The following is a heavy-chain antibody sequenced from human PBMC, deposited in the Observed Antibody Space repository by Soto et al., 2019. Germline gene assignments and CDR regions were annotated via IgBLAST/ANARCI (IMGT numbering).Heavy chain of an antibody. CDR3: ASKTLPHPHY. J-gene: IGHJ4*02. Sequence: EVQLLESGGGLVQPGGSLRLSCAASGFTFSHYAMSWVRQAPGTGLEWVSAISSSGDSPYYADSVKGRSTVSRDNSKNRLYLQMISLRVEDTGIYNRASKTLPHPHYWGRGTLTTASS. CDR1: GFTFSHYA. CDR2: ISSSGDSP. V-gene: IGHV3-23*01.